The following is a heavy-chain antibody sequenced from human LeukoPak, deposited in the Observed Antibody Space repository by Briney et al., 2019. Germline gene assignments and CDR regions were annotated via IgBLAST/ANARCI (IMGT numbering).Heavy chain of an antibody. CDR2: ISSSGSTI. Sequence: GGSLRLSCAVSGFTFSSYEMNWVRQAPGKGLGWVSYISSSGSTIYYADSVKGRFTISRDNAKNSLYLQMNSLRVEDTAVYYCARLFYYDSSGVYGMDVWGQGTTVTVSS. CDR1: GFTFSSYE. CDR3: ARLFYYDSSGVYGMDV. D-gene: IGHD3-22*01. J-gene: IGHJ6*02. V-gene: IGHV3-48*03.